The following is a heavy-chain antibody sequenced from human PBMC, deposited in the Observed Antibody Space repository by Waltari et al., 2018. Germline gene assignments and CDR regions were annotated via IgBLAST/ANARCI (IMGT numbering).Heavy chain of an antibody. CDR3: ARDPNWKDGMDV. V-gene: IGHV1-8*02. J-gene: IGHJ6*02. Sequence: QVQLVQSGAEVKKPGASVKVSCKASGYTFTSYDINWVRQATGQGLEWMGWMNRNSGNTGYAQKFQGRVTMTADEATSTAYMERSSLRSEDTAVYYCARDPNWKDGMDVWGQGTTVTVSS. CDR1: GYTFTSYD. CDR2: MNRNSGNT. D-gene: IGHD1-1*01.